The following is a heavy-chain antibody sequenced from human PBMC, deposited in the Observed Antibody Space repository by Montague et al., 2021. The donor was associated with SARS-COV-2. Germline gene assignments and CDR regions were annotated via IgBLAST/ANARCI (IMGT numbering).Heavy chain of an antibody. CDR1: GGSISSYY. CDR3: ARGALFYDSSGYYSDAFVX. V-gene: IGHV4-4*07. J-gene: IGHJ3*02. Sequence: SETLSLTCTVSGGSISSYYWNWIRQSAGKGLEWIGRIYTSGSTNYDPSLKSRVTMSVDTSKNQFSLKLSSVTAADTAVYYCARGALFYDSSGYYSDAFVXWGEGTMVTYSP. CDR2: IYTSGST. D-gene: IGHD3-22*01.